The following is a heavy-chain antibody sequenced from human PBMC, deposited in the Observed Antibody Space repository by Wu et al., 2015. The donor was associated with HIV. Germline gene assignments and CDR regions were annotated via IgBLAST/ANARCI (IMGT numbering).Heavy chain of an antibody. Sequence: QDQLVQFGAEVKKPGSSVKVTCKASGDGFTSYAVSWVRQAPGQGLEWMGGINPLFGTTKFAQRFQDRITFTTDESKTTVYMELSSLRSEDTAVYYCARNTDSVATSLIQFWASGAQGTTVTVSS. CDR3: ARNTDSVATSLIQFWAS. V-gene: IGHV1-69*05. CDR2: INPLFGTT. D-gene: IGHD5-12*01. J-gene: IGHJ6*02. CDR1: GDGFTSYA.